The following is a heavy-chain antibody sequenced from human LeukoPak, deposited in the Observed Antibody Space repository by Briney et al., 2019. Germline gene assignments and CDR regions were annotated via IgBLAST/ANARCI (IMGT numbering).Heavy chain of an antibody. CDR1: GDSINSSNSY. D-gene: IGHD5-24*01. J-gene: IGHJ4*02. V-gene: IGHV4-39*01. Sequence: SETLSRTCTVSGDSINSSNSYRGWIRQPPGKGLEWIGSLYYSGRSYYNPSLKSRVTISADTSKNQISLKLTSVTAADTAVYYCVRMAGYWGQGILVTVSS. CDR3: VRMAGY. CDR2: LYYSGRS.